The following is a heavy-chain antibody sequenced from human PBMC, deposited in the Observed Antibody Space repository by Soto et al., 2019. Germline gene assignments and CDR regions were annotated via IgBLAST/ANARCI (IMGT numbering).Heavy chain of an antibody. V-gene: IGHV1-69*12. CDR1: GGTFSSYA. D-gene: IGHD2-15*01. J-gene: IGHJ1*01. CDR2: IIPIFGTA. CDR3: ARPGGDGRYCSGGSCYSIESFQH. Sequence: QVQLVQSGAEVKKPGSSVKVSCKASGGTFSSYAISWVRQAPGQGLEWMGGIIPIFGTANYAQKFQGRVTITADESTSTAYMELSSLRSEDTAVDYCARPGGDGRYCSGGSCYSIESFQHWGQGTLVTVSS.